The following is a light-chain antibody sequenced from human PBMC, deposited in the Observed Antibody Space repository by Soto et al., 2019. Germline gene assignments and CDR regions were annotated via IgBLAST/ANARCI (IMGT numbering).Light chain of an antibody. CDR3: RSWERSLGGLG. CDR1: SSNIGGNS. V-gene: IGLV1-51*01. Sequence: QSVMTQPPSVSAAPGQRVTISCSGSSSNIGGNSVSWYQQLPGTAPKLLIYDDDKRPSGIPDRFSGSKSGTSATLGITGFQAGDEAEYYRRSWERSLGGLGLGTGTKLTVL. J-gene: IGLJ1*01. CDR2: DDD.